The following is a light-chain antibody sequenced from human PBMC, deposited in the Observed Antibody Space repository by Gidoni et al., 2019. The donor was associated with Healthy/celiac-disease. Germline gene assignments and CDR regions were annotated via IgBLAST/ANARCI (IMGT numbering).Light chain of an antibody. CDR2: DAS. J-gene: IGKJ4*01. Sequence: EIVLTQYPATPSLSPGERATLSCRASQSVSSYLAWYQQKPGQAPRLLIYDASNRATGIPARFSGSGSGTDFTLTISSLEPEDFAVYYCQQRSNWPTFXGXTKVEIK. CDR3: QQRSNWPT. V-gene: IGKV3-11*01. CDR1: QSVSSY.